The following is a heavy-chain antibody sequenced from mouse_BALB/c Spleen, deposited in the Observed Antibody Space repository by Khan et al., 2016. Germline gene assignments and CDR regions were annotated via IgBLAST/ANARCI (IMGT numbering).Heavy chain of an antibody. V-gene: IGHV3-2*02. CDR1: GYSITSDYA. CDR2: ISYSGST. CDR3: AILIYYYGSRFAY. J-gene: IGHJ3*01. Sequence: EVKLEVSGPGLVKPSQSLSLTCTVTGYSITSDYAWNWIRQFPGNKLEWMGYISYSGSTSYNPSLKSRISITRDTSKIQFFLQLNSVTTEDTATYYCAILIYYYGSRFAYWGQGTLVTVSA. D-gene: IGHD1-1*01.